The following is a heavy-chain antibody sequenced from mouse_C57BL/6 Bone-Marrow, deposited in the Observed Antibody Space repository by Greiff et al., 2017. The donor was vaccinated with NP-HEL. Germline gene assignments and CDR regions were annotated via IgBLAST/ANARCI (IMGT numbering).Heavy chain of an antibody. CDR1: GYTFTSYW. J-gene: IGHJ3*01. CDR2: IDPSDSYT. D-gene: IGHD1-1*01. CDR3: ARDYYYGRAWFAY. V-gene: IGHV1-69*01. Sequence: VQLQQPGAELVMPGASVKLSCKASGYTFTSYWMHWVKQRPGQGLEWIGEIDPSDSYTNYNQKFKGKSTLTVDKSSSTAYMQLSSLTSGDSAVYYCARDYYYGRAWFAYWGQGTLVTVSA.